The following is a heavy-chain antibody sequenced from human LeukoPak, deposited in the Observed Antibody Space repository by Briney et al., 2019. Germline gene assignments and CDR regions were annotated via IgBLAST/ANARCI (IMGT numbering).Heavy chain of an antibody. CDR1: GGTLSSYA. Sequence: ASVKVSCKASGGTLSSYAISWVRQAPGQGLEWMGWINPNSGGTNYAQKFQGRVTMTRDTSLSTAYMELSRLRSDDTAVYYCARDYGSGSYRNPDFDYWGQGTLVTVSS. V-gene: IGHV1-2*02. J-gene: IGHJ4*02. CDR2: INPNSGGT. D-gene: IGHD3-16*02. CDR3: ARDYGSGSYRNPDFDY.